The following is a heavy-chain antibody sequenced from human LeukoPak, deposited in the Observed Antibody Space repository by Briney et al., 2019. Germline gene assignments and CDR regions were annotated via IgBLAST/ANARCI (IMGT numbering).Heavy chain of an antibody. CDR3: ARWGYFDSSGYFVVEY. J-gene: IGHJ4*02. D-gene: IGHD3-22*01. CDR1: GGSISRYY. Sequence: SETLSLTCIVSGGSISRYYWNWIRQPPGERLEWIGWIHYSGSTAYNPSLESRVTVSVDTSKNHVSLKMTSVTAADTATYYCARWGYFDSSGYFVVEYWGQGALVTVSS. V-gene: IGHV4-59*01. CDR2: IHYSGST.